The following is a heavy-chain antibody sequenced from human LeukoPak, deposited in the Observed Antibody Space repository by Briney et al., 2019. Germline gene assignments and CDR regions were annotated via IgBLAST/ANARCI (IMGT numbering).Heavy chain of an antibody. Sequence: GGSLRLSCAASGFTFSSYGMSWVRQAPGKGLEWVSAISGSDGRTYYADSVKGRFTISRDNSKNTLSLQMNSLRAEDTAVYYCAKDSEDDFGDYLDYWGQGTLVTVSS. J-gene: IGHJ4*02. V-gene: IGHV3-23*01. CDR3: AKDSEDDFGDYLDY. D-gene: IGHD4-17*01. CDR1: GFTFSSYG. CDR2: ISGSDGRT.